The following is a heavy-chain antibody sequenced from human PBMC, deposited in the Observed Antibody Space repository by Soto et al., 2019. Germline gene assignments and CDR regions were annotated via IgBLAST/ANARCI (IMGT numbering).Heavy chain of an antibody. CDR1: GGSISSSSYY. Sequence: SETLSLTCTVSGGSISSSSYYWGWIRQPPGKGLEWIGSIYYSGSTYYNPSLKSRVTISVDTSKNQFSLKLSSVTAADTAVYYCAGFGESYYYYGMDVWGQGTTVTVSS. CDR2: IYYSGST. D-gene: IGHD3-10*01. J-gene: IGHJ6*02. V-gene: IGHV4-39*01. CDR3: AGFGESYYYYGMDV.